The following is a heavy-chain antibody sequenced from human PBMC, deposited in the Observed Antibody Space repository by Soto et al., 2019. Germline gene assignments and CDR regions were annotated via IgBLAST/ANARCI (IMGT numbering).Heavy chain of an antibody. CDR1: GLTVSRTQ. J-gene: IGHJ4*01. V-gene: IGHV3-53*01. D-gene: IGHD6-6*01. Sequence: GSLRLSFAVSGLTVSRTQMSWVRQAPGKGLQWVSVIYSAGITYYASAVKGRFTISRDISENKIFLELNGLTVDDTAVYYCARAREPEYSSSIFFDYWGRGTVVTVSS. CDR2: IYSAGIT. CDR3: ARAREPEYSSSIFFDY.